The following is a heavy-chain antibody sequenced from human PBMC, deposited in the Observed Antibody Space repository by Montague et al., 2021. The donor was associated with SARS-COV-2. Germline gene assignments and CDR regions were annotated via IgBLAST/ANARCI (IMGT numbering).Heavy chain of an antibody. CDR1: GFRFDSYA. Sequence: SLRLSCAASGFRFDSYAMSWVRQAPGKGLEWLSAISSGGETTDYADSMKGRFTLSRDNSMNTLYLQMSRLRGEDTAVYYCAKGIYMRRGVSHGMDVWGQGTTVIVSS. D-gene: IGHD3-10*01. J-gene: IGHJ6*02. V-gene: IGHV3-23*01. CDR3: AKGIYMRRGVSHGMDV. CDR2: ISSGGETT.